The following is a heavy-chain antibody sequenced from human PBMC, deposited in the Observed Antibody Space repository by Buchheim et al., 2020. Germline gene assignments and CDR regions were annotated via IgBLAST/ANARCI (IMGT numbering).Heavy chain of an antibody. CDR3: ARDPLPKIVGAEGGSDYGMDV. Sequence: VQLVESGGGVVQPGRSLRLSCAASGFTFSSYGMHWVRQAPGKGLEWVAVIWYDGSNKYYADSVKGRFTISRDNSKNTLYLQMNSLRAEDTAVYYCARDPLPKIVGAEGGSDYGMDVWGQGTT. D-gene: IGHD1-26*01. J-gene: IGHJ6*02. CDR1: GFTFSSYG. V-gene: IGHV3-33*01. CDR2: IWYDGSNK.